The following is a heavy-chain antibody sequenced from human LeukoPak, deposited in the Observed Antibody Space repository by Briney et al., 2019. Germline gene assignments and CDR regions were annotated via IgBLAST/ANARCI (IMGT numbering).Heavy chain of an antibody. CDR3: AREVVDATPSRDYYYYIDV. D-gene: IGHD2-15*01. CDR1: AGSISGYY. Sequence: SETLSLTCTVFAGSISGYYWSWIRQPPGKGLEWIGYIHYSGITNYNPSLKSRVSISVDTSKNQFSLKLTFVTAADTAVYYCAREVVDATPSRDYYYYIDVWGKGTTVTVYS. V-gene: IGHV4-59*12. J-gene: IGHJ6*03. CDR2: IHYSGIT.